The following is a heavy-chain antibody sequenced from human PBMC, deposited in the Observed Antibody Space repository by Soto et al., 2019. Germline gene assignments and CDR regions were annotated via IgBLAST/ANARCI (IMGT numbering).Heavy chain of an antibody. V-gene: IGHV1-69*06. CDR1: GDTFRNYS. CDR3: VRYSSLYCTGDRCCRECDA. J-gene: IGHJ5*02. D-gene: IGHD2-8*02. Sequence: QVQLVQSGAEVKKPGSSLKVSCKASGDTFRNYSVSWVRQVPGQGLEWLGGIIPLVGTTHYAQRFQDRVTITSDTSTTTAYMEMESLGPEVTAMYYGVRYSSLYCTGDRCCRECDAWGQGTPVTVSS. CDR2: IIPLVGTT.